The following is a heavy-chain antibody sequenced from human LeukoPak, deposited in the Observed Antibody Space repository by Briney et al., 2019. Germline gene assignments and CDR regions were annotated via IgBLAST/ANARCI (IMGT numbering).Heavy chain of an antibody. Sequence: GGSLRLSCAASGFTFTSYSMAWVRLAPGKGPEWVSVIRGGADDTSYADSVKGRFTISRDNSKNTLFLQMDGLRVEDTAVYYCATSGFSGYDHPSWGQGTLVTVSS. CDR1: GFTFTSYS. D-gene: IGHD5-12*01. CDR2: IRGGADDT. CDR3: ATSGFSGYDHPS. V-gene: IGHV3-23*01. J-gene: IGHJ5*02.